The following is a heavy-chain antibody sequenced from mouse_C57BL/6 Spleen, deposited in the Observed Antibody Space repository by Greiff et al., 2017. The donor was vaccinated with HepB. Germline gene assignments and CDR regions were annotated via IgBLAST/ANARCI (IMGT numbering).Heavy chain of an antibody. CDR1: GYTFTSYW. D-gene: IGHD2-4*01. J-gene: IGHJ2*01. CDR3: ASLYDYDRY. CDR2: IYPGSGST. V-gene: IGHV1-55*01. Sequence: QVQLQQPGAELVQPGASVKMSCKASGYTFTSYWITWVKPRPGQGLEWIGDIYPGSGSTNYNEKFKSKATLTVDTSSSTAYMQLSSLTSEDSAVYYCASLYDYDRYCCQVATLTVSS.